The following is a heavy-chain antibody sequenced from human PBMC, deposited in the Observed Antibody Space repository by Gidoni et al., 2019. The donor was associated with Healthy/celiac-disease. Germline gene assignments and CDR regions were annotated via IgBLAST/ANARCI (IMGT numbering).Heavy chain of an antibody. J-gene: IGHJ3*02. CDR2: IYTRWST. CDR3: ARVTRWFGEPGVAFDI. V-gene: IGHV4-61*02. Sequence: QVQLQESGPGLVKPSQTLSLTCTVSGGSISSGSYYWSWIRQPAGKGQEWIGRIYTRWSTNYHPFLKRSVTITVDTAKNQVSLELSPVTGADTAVEFWARVTRWFGEPGVAFDIWGQGTMVTVSS. D-gene: IGHD3-10*01. CDR1: GGSISSGSYY.